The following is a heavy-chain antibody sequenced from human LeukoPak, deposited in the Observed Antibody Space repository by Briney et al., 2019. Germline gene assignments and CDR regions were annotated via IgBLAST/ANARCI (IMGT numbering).Heavy chain of an antibody. V-gene: IGHV1-8*01. CDR3: ARGLGDYNTDWFPVSGY. D-gene: IGHD3-9*01. Sequence: ASVKVSCKASGYTFTTHDLTWVRQATGQGLEWMGWMNPGSGGTAYAQKFQGRVTMTRDTSMSTAYMELNSLGSEDTAIYYCARGLGDYNTDWFPVSGYWGQGTLVTVSS. CDR2: MNPGSGGT. J-gene: IGHJ4*02. CDR1: GYTFTTHD.